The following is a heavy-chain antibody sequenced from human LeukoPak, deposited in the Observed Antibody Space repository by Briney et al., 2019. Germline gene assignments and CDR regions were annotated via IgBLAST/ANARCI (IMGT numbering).Heavy chain of an antibody. Sequence: GASVKVSCKASGYAFTSYYMHWVRQAPGQGLEWMGIINPSGGSTSYAQKFQGRVTMTRDMSTSTVYMELSSLRSEDTAVYYCARTRRVGSSWYTDFDYWGQGTLVTVSS. CDR1: GYAFTSYY. J-gene: IGHJ4*02. CDR2: INPSGGST. V-gene: IGHV1-46*01. CDR3: ARTRRVGSSWYTDFDY. D-gene: IGHD6-13*01.